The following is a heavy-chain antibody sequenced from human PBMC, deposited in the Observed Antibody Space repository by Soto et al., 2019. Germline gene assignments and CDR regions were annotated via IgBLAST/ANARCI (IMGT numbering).Heavy chain of an antibody. J-gene: IGHJ4*02. CDR3: VRTSLVVAAATREDY. CDR2: INSDGSST. Sequence: EVQLVESGGGLVQPGGSLRLSCAASGFTFSSYWMHWVRQAPGKGLVWVSRINSDGSSTSYADSVKGRFTISRDTAKNKLYLQMNSLRAEDTAVYYCVRTSLVVAAATREDYWGQGTLVTVSS. D-gene: IGHD2-15*01. CDR1: GFTFSSYW. V-gene: IGHV3-74*01.